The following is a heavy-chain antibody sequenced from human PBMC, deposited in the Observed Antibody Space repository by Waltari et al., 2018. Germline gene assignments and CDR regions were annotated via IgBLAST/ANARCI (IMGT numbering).Heavy chain of an antibody. CDR1: GFTVSSNH. Sequence: EVQLVESGGGLIQPGGSLRLSCAASGFTVSSNHMSWVRQAPGKGLEWVSVIYIGGTTYYADSVKGRFTISRDNSKNTLYLQMNSLRAEDTAVYYCATDGRGSGAWAYYFDYWGQGTLVTVSS. D-gene: IGHD6-19*01. CDR3: ATDGRGSGAWAYYFDY. CDR2: IYIGGTT. V-gene: IGHV3-53*01. J-gene: IGHJ4*02.